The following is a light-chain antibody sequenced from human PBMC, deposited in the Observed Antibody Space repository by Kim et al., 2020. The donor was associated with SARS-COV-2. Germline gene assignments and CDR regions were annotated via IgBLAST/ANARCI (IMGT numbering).Light chain of an antibody. J-gene: IGKJ1*01. CDR1: QGISTS. CDR2: KAS. CDR3: QQHEAYPWT. Sequence: GDRVTIPCRASQGISTSLAWYQQKPGKAPKLLIYKASNVESGVPSRFSGSGSGTEFTLTVSSLQPDDFATYYCQQHEAYPWTFGQGTKVDIK. V-gene: IGKV1-5*03.